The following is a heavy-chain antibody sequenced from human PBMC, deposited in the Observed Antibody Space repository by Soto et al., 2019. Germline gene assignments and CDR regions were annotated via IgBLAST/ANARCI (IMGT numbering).Heavy chain of an antibody. J-gene: IGHJ6*02. V-gene: IGHV4-59*12. CDR2: ISYTGST. CDR1: GDTIRSDY. CDR3: ARVSGIYYYGMDV. D-gene: IGHD3-10*01. Sequence: PSETLSLTCSVSGDTIRSDYWNWIRQPPGKRLEWIGYISYTGSTNYNPSLKSRVTISVDTSKNQFSLKLSSVTAADTAVYYCARVSGIYYYGMDVWGQGTTVTVSS.